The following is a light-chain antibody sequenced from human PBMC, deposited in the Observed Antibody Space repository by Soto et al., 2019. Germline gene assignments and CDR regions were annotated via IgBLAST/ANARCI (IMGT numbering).Light chain of an antibody. V-gene: IGLV2-14*01. CDR1: SSDVGGYNY. CDR2: DVS. Sequence: QSVLTQPASVSGSPVQSITISCTGTSSDVGGYNYVSWYQQHPGKAPKLIIYDVSNRPSGVSNRFSGSKSGNTASLTISGLQAEDEADYYCSSYTSNKTLVAFGGGT. J-gene: IGLJ2*01. CDR3: SSYTSNKTLVA.